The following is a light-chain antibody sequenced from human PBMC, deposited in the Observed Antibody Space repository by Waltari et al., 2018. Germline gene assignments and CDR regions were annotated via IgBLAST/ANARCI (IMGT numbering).Light chain of an antibody. Sequence: DIQMTQSPSSLSASVGARVTITCRASQGIRNGLGWYQQKPGKAPKRLIYGASSLQSGVPSRFSGSGSGTEFTLTVSSLQPEDFATYYCLQHNTYPPTFGGGTKVEIK. CDR2: GAS. CDR1: QGIRNG. CDR3: LQHNTYPPT. J-gene: IGKJ4*01. V-gene: IGKV1-17*01.